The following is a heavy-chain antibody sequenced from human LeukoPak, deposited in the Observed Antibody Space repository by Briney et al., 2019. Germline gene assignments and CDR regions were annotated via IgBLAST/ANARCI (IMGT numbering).Heavy chain of an antibody. Sequence: GGSLRLSCAASGFTFNSYWMSWVRQAPGKGLEWVANIKQDGTEKYYVDSVKGRFTISRDNAKNSLYLQMNSLRAGDTAVYYCARWTYYSERSGYSEGDSVTFDIWGQGTMVTVSS. D-gene: IGHD3-22*01. J-gene: IGHJ3*02. CDR2: IKQDGTEK. V-gene: IGHV3-7*05. CDR1: GFTFNSYW. CDR3: ARWTYYSERSGYSEGDSVTFDI.